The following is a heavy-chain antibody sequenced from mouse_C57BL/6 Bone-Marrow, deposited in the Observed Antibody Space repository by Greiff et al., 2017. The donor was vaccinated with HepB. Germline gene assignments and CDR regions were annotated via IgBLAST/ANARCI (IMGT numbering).Heavy chain of an antibody. Sequence: EVMLVESGPGLVKPSQTVFLTCTVTGISITTGNYRWSWIRQFPGNKLEWIGYIYYSGTITYNPSLTSRTTITRDTPKNQFFLEMNSLTAEDTATYYCARHDGYDYYAMDYWGQGTSVTVSS. CDR1: GISITTGNYR. CDR2: IYYSGTI. CDR3: ARHDGYDYYAMDY. V-gene: IGHV3-5*01. J-gene: IGHJ4*01. D-gene: IGHD2-3*01.